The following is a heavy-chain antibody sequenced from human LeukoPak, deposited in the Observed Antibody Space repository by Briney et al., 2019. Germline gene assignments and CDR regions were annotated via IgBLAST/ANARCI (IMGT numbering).Heavy chain of an antibody. J-gene: IGHJ5*02. CDR3: ARGALSGWYDH. Sequence: GRSLRLSCAASGFTFSSYAMHWVRQAPGKRLEWVAVISYDGSNKYYADSVKGRFTISRDNSKNTLYLQMNSLRAEDTAVYYCARGALSGWYDHWGQGTLVTVSS. D-gene: IGHD1-26*01. CDR1: GFTFSSYA. CDR2: ISYDGSNK. V-gene: IGHV3-30*04.